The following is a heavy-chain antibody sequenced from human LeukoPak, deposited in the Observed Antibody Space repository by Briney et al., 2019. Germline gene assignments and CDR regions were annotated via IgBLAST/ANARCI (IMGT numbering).Heavy chain of an antibody. D-gene: IGHD3-9*01. CDR1: GGSFSGYY. CDR2: INHSGST. Sequence: SETLSLTCAAYGGSFSGYYWSWIRQPPGKGLEWIGEINHSGSTNYNPSLKSRVTISVDTSKNQFSLKLSSVTAADTAVYYCASDIFRYNWFDPWGQGTLVTVSS. J-gene: IGHJ5*02. CDR3: ASDIFRYNWFDP. V-gene: IGHV4-34*01.